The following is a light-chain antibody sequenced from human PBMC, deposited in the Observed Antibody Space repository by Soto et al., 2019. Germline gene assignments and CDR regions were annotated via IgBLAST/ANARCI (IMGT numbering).Light chain of an antibody. CDR3: QQNSNWPLT. Sequence: VLTQSPATLSLSPGERATLSCRASLSLNTYLAWYQQRPGQAPRLLLFDASNRATGIPARFSGSGSGTDFTLTISSLESEDFAVYYCQQNSNWPLTFGGGTRVEIK. CDR1: LSLNTY. J-gene: IGKJ4*01. CDR2: DAS. V-gene: IGKV3-11*01.